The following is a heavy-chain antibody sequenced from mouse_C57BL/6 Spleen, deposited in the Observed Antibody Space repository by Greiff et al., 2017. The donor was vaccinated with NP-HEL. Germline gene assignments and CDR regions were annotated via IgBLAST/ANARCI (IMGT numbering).Heavy chain of an antibody. Sequence: VKLQQPGAELVKPGASVKLSCKASGYTFTSYWMHWVKQRPGRGLEWIGRIDPNSGGTKYNEKFKSKATLTVDQPSSTAYIQLSRLTSEDSAVYYCAREGYYGSSYWYFDVWGTGTTVTVSS. D-gene: IGHD1-1*01. J-gene: IGHJ1*03. CDR1: GYTFTSYW. V-gene: IGHV1-72*01. CDR3: AREGYYGSSYWYFDV. CDR2: IDPNSGGT.